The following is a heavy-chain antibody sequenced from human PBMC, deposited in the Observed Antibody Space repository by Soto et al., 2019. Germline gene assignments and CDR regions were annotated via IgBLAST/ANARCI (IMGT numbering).Heavy chain of an antibody. D-gene: IGHD3-10*01. CDR3: ARAHGSGLGAFDI. CDR1: GFSIRSGGYS. Sequence: SETLSLTCAVSGFSIRSGGYSWSWIRQPPGKGLEWIGYIYHSGSTYYNPSLKSRVTISVDRSKNQFSLKLSSVTAADTAVYYCARAHGSGLGAFDIWGQGTMVT. CDR2: IYHSGST. V-gene: IGHV4-30-2*01. J-gene: IGHJ3*02.